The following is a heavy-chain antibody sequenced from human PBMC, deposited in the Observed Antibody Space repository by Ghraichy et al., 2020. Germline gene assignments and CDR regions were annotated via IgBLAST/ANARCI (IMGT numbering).Heavy chain of an antibody. J-gene: IGHJ3*01. CDR2: LSWNSGSI. V-gene: IGHV3-9*03. Sequence: GGSLRLSCAASGFTFDDYAMHWVRQSPGKGLEWFSGLSWNSGSINYADSVKGRFTISRDNAKNSLYLQMDRLRPEDMALYYCTKEMSSGVRGFAFDLWGRGTMVTVSS. D-gene: IGHD3-3*01. CDR3: TKEMSSGVRGFAFDL. CDR1: GFTFDDYA.